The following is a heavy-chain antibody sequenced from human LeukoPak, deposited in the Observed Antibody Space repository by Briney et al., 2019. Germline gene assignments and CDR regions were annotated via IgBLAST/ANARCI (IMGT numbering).Heavy chain of an antibody. J-gene: IGHJ4*02. D-gene: IGHD6-19*01. CDR2: ISWNSGSI. CDR3: ARDRLRYSSGWYAPADY. V-gene: IGHV3-9*01. CDR1: GFTFDDYA. Sequence: GGSLRLSCAASGFTFDDYAMHWVRQAPGKGLEWVSGISWNSGSIGYADSVKGRFTISRDNSKNTLYLQMNSLRAEDTAVYYCARDRLRYSSGWYAPADYWGQGTLVTVSS.